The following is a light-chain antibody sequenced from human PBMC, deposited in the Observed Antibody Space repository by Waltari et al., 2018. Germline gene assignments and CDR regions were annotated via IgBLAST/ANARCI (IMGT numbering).Light chain of an antibody. CDR3: YSRDNSGGHGGV. CDR1: ALPKRH. CDR2: EDT. V-gene: IGLV3-10*01. Sequence: SYELTQPPSVSVSPGQTARITCSGDALPKRHAHWYQQKLGQAPVLVIYEDTKRPSGIPERFTGSSSGTVATLTISGAQAEDEGDYYCYSRDNSGGHGGVFGGGTKLTVL. J-gene: IGLJ3*02.